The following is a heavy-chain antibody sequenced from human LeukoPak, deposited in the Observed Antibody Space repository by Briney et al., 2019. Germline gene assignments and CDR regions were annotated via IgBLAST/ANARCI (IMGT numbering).Heavy chain of an antibody. D-gene: IGHD3-22*01. CDR3: ARLSTDSSGYYYVWWFDP. Sequence: ASVKVSCKASGYTFTSYGISWVRQAPGQGLEWMGWISAYNGNTNYAQKLQGRVTMTTDTSTSTAYMELRSLRPDDTAVYYCARLSTDSSGYYYVWWFDPWGQGTLVTVSS. V-gene: IGHV1-18*01. CDR1: GYTFTSYG. CDR2: ISAYNGNT. J-gene: IGHJ5*02.